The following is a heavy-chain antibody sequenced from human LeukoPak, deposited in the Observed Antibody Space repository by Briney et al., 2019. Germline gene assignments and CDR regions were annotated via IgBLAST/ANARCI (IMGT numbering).Heavy chain of an antibody. J-gene: IGHJ3*02. CDR1: GFTFSSYA. V-gene: IGHV3-23*01. Sequence: GGSLRLSCAASGFTFSSYAMSWVRQAPGKGVEWVSAISGSGGSTYYADSVKGRFTISRDNSKNTLYLQMNSLRAEDTAVYYCAKYSGYDGDAFGIWGQGTMVTVSS. CDR2: ISGSGGST. CDR3: AKYSGYDGDAFGI. D-gene: IGHD5-12*01.